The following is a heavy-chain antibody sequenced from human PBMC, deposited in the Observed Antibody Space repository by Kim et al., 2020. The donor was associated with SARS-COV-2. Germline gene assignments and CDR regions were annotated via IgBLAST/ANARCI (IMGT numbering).Heavy chain of an antibody. CDR2: INHSGST. J-gene: IGHJ6*03. Sequence: SETLSLTCAVYGGSFSGYYWSWIRQPPGKGLEWIGEINHSGSTNYNPSIKSRVTISVDTSKNQFSLKLSSVTAADTAVYYCARGTRQWLVRRPYYYYMDDWGKGTTVTVSS. CDR1: GGSFSGYY. V-gene: IGHV4-34*01. D-gene: IGHD6-19*01. CDR3: ARGTRQWLVRRPYYYYMDD.